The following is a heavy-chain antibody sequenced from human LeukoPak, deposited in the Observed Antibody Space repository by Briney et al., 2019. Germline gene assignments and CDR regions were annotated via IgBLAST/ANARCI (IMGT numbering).Heavy chain of an antibody. CDR3: TRVTYYYDNSGYFHFDS. V-gene: IGHV3-49*03. CDR2: IKRKAHGGTT. CDR1: GFTFGVYA. D-gene: IGHD3-22*01. Sequence: GGSLRLSCTTSGFTFGVYAMSWFPQAPGKGREWVSFIKRKAHGGTTEYAASVKGRFSSSRDDSKSIAYLQMNSLKTEDTAVYFCTRVTYYYDNSGYFHFDSWGQGSLVTVSS. J-gene: IGHJ4*02.